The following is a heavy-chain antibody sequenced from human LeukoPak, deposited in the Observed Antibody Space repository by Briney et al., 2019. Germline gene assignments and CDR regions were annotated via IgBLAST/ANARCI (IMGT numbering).Heavy chain of an antibody. V-gene: IGHV6-1*01. J-gene: IGHJ4*02. CDR1: GDSVSTNNVA. CDR2: TYYRSKWYN. Sequence: SQTLSLTCAISGDSVSTNNVAWNWIRQSPSRGLEWLGRTYYRSKWYNDYAVSVKSRITVNPDTSKNQFSLQLNSVTPDATAIYYCAREDLGAAYFDFWGQGTLVTVSS. D-gene: IGHD3-16*01. CDR3: AREDLGAAYFDF.